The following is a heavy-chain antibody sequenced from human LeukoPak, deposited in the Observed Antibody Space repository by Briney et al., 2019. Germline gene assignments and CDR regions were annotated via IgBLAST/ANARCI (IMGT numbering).Heavy chain of an antibody. CDR3: AGGNKRLRLGELSLHRTFDY. Sequence: TSETLSLTCAVYGGSFSGYYWSWIRQPPGKGLEWIGEINHSGSTNYNPSLKSRVTISVDTSKNQFSLKLSSVTAADTAVYYCAGGNKRLRLGELSLHRTFDYWAREPWSPSPQ. D-gene: IGHD3-16*02. V-gene: IGHV4-34*01. J-gene: IGHJ4*02. CDR2: INHSGST. CDR1: GGSFSGYY.